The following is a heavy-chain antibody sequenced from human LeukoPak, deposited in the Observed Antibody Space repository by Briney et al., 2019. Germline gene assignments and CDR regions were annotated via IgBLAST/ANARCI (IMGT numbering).Heavy chain of an antibody. V-gene: IGHV3-30-3*01. CDR2: ISYDGSNK. J-gene: IGHJ4*02. D-gene: IGHD2-2*01. CDR3: ARASRMRQLDDY. CDR1: GFTFSSYA. Sequence: GGSLRLSCAASGFTFSSYAMHWVRQAPGKGLEWVAVISYDGSNKYYADSVKGRFTISRDSSKNTLYLQMNSLRAEDTAVYYCARASRMRQLDDYWGQGTLVTVSS.